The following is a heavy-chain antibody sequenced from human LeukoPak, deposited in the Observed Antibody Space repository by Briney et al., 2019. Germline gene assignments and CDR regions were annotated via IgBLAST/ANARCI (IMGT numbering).Heavy chain of an antibody. CDR2: IIPIFGTA. J-gene: IGHJ4*02. CDR1: GGTFSSYA. CDR3: ARAGGWYRNGYFDY. D-gene: IGHD6-19*01. Sequence: SVKVSCKASGGTFSSYAISWVRQAPEQGLEWMGGIIPIFGTANYAQKFQGRVTITADKSTSTAYMELSSLRSEDTAVYYCARAGGWYRNGYFDYWGQGTLVTVSS. V-gene: IGHV1-69*06.